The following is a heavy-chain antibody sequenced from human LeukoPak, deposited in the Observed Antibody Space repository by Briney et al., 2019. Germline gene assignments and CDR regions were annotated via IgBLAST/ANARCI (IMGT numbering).Heavy chain of an antibody. Sequence: QPGGSLRLSCAASGFTFSSYGMHWVRQAPGKGLEWVAFIRYDGSNKYYADSVKGRFTISRDNSKNTLYLQMNSLRAEDTAVYYCAKDRAVAAPYYYYYYMDVWGKGTTVTVSS. V-gene: IGHV3-30*02. CDR2: IRYDGSNK. CDR1: GFTFSSYG. D-gene: IGHD6-19*01. J-gene: IGHJ6*03. CDR3: AKDRAVAAPYYYYYYMDV.